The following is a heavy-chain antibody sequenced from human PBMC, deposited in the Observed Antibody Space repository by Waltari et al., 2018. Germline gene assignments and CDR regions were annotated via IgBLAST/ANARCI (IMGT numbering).Heavy chain of an antibody. CDR1: GFTFSTHW. V-gene: IGHV3-7*01. CDR2: IKQDGSVK. J-gene: IGHJ4*02. CDR3: ARSRKSRPRYFDY. Sequence: EVQLVESGGGLVQPGGSLRLSCAASGFTFSTHWMSWVRQAPGKGLEWVANIKQDGSVKDYVDSVKVRFTISRDNAKNSVYLQMNSLGVEDTAVYYCARSRKSRPRYFDYWGQGTLVTVSS.